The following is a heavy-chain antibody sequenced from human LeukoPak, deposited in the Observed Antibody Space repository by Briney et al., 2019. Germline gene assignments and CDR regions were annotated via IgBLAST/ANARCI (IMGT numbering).Heavy chain of an antibody. CDR1: GFTFSSYT. J-gene: IGHJ4*02. CDR3: ARDKDSSGYDY. V-gene: IGHV3-21*01. D-gene: IGHD3-22*01. Sequence: GGSLRLSCAASGFTFSSYTINWVRQAPGKGLEWVSSITSSSSYIYYADSLKGRFTISRDNAKNSLYLQMNSLRAEDTAVYYCARDKDSSGYDYWGQGTLVTVSS. CDR2: ITSSSSYI.